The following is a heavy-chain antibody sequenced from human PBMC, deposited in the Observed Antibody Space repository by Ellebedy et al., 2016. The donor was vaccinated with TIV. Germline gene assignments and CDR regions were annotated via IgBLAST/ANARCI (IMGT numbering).Heavy chain of an antibody. D-gene: IGHD3-22*01. Sequence: GGSLRLSCAASGFTFGSFAMHWVRQAPGKGLEWLSVISGDGTTTYHADSVKGRFTITRDNSKITLHLQLNRLRTEDTAVYFCAKGSSSGFNYDRVGFEYWGQGTLVTVSS. J-gene: IGHJ4*01. CDR3: AKGSSSGFNYDRVGFEY. V-gene: IGHV3-23*01. CDR2: ISGDGTTT. CDR1: GFTFGSFA.